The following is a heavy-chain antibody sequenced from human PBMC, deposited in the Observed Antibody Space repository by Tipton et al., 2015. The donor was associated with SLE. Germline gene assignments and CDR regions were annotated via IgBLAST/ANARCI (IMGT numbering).Heavy chain of an antibody. Sequence: SLRLSCSASGFTFSDYYMTWIRQAPGKGLEWVSYISSSGTTIYYADSVKGRFTISRDNVKNSLYLQMNSLRAEDTAVYYCARDRGNWNYNYWGQGTLVTVSS. J-gene: IGHJ4*02. V-gene: IGHV3-11*04. CDR1: GFTFSDYY. CDR2: ISSSGTTI. D-gene: IGHD1-7*01. CDR3: ARDRGNWNYNY.